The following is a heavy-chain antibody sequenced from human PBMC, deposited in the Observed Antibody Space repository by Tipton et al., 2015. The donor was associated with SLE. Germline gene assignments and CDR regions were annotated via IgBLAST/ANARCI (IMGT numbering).Heavy chain of an antibody. J-gene: IGHJ6*03. Sequence: GLVKPSETLSLICTVSGDSISANSYHWGWVRQPPGKGLEWIGSIYYSGSTYYNPSLKSRVTISVDTSKNQFSLKLSSVTAADTAMYYCARHVGVAYYYMDVWGKGTTVTVSS. CDR2: IYYSGST. D-gene: IGHD2-15*01. V-gene: IGHV4-39*01. CDR3: ARHVGVAYYYMDV. CDR1: GDSISANSYH.